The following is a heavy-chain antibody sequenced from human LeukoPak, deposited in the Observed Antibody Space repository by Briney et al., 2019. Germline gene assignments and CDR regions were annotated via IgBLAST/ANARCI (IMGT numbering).Heavy chain of an antibody. CDR3: ARDTLRQDYYYYGMDV. V-gene: IGHV1-18*01. Sequence: GASVKVSCKASGYTFTSYGISWVRQAPGQGLEWMGWISAYNGNTNYAQKLQGRVTMTTDTSTSTAYMELRSLRSDDTAVYYCARDTLRQDYYYYGMDVWGQGTTVTVSS. CDR1: GYTFTSYG. J-gene: IGHJ6*02. CDR2: ISAYNGNT.